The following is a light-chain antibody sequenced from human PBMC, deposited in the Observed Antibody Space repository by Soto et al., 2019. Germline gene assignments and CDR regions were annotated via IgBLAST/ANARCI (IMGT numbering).Light chain of an antibody. CDR3: QTWDTAINVI. J-gene: IGLJ2*01. CDR1: SGHSSYA. Sequence: QSVLTQSPSASASLGASVKLTCTLRSGHSSYAIAWHQQQPEKGPRYLMKLNSDGSHSKGDGIPDRFSGSSSGAERYLTISSLKSEDEADYYCQTWDTAINVIFGGGTKLTVL. CDR2: LNSDGSH. V-gene: IGLV4-69*01.